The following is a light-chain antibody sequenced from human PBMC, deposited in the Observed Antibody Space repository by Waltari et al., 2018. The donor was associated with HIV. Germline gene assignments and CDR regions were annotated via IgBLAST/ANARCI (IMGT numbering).Light chain of an antibody. CDR2: DVS. J-gene: IGLJ1*01. V-gene: IGLV2-11*01. CDR1: RSAVGGYNY. CDR3: CSYAGSYTFGV. Sequence: QSALPQPRSVSGSPGQSVTISCTGTRSAVGGYNYVSWYQQPPGKAPKLMIYDVSKRPSGVPDRFSGSKSGNTASLTISGLQAEDEADYYCCSYAGSYTFGVFGTGTKVTVL.